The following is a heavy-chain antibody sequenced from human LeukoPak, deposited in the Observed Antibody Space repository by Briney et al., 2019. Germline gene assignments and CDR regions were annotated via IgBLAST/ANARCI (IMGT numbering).Heavy chain of an antibody. D-gene: IGHD3-3*01. CDR1: GYSFTSYW. J-gene: IGHJ6*02. Sequence: GESLKISCKGSGYSFTSYWIVWVRQMPGKGLEWMGIIYPGDSDTRYSPSFQGQVTISADKSISTAYLQWSSLKASDTAMYYCARAFWSGYYYYGMDVWGQGTTVTVSS. CDR3: ARAFWSGYYYYGMDV. V-gene: IGHV5-51*01. CDR2: IYPGDSDT.